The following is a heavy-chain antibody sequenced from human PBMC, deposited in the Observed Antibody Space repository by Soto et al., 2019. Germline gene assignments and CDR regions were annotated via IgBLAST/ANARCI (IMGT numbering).Heavy chain of an antibody. Sequence: SETLSLTCAVYGGSFSGYYWSWIRQPPGKGLEWIGEINHSGSTNYNPSLKSRVTISVDTSKNQFSLKLSSVTAADTAVYYCARNYRRYCSGGSCYSSCFQHWGQGTLVTVPQ. CDR1: GGSFSGYY. CDR2: INHSGST. V-gene: IGHV4-34*01. J-gene: IGHJ1*01. D-gene: IGHD2-15*01. CDR3: ARNYRRYCSGGSCYSSCFQH.